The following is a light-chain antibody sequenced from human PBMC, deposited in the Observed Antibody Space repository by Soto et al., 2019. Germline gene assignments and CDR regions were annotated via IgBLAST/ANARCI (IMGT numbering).Light chain of an antibody. CDR1: QRVISNY. CDR2: AAS. CDR3: QQYGSSLTWT. J-gene: IGKJ1*01. V-gene: IGKV3-20*01. Sequence: EVVLTQSPGTVSLSPGERVTLSCRASQRVISNYLAWYQQRPGQAPRLLIYAASSRATGIPDRFSGSGSGIDFTLSISSLEPEDFAVYYCQQYGSSLTWTFGQGTKVE.